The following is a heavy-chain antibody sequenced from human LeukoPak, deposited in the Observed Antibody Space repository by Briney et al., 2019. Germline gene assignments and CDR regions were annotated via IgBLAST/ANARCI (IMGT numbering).Heavy chain of an antibody. CDR1: GGSISSSSYY. CDR3: ASIPTVTLLYFDY. V-gene: IGHV4-39*07. D-gene: IGHD4-17*01. CDR2: IYYSGST. Sequence: PSETLSLTCTVSGGSISSSSYYWGWIRQPPGKGLEWIGSIYYSGSTYYNPSLKSRVTISVDTSKNQFSLKLSSVTAADTAVYYCASIPTVTLLYFDYWGQGTLVTVSS. J-gene: IGHJ4*02.